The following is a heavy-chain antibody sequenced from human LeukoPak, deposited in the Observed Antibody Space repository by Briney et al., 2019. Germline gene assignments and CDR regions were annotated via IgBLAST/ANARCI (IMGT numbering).Heavy chain of an antibody. D-gene: IGHD3-9*01. CDR1: GYSISSGYY. J-gene: IGHJ6*04. Sequence: SETLSLTCTVSGYSISSGYYWGWIRQPPGKGLEWIGSIYHSGSTYYNPSLKSRVTMSVDTSKNQFSLKLSSVTAADTAVYYCARGPSPPNYDILTGPLDVWGKGTTVTISS. CDR2: IYHSGST. CDR3: ARGPSPPNYDILTGPLDV. V-gene: IGHV4-38-2*02.